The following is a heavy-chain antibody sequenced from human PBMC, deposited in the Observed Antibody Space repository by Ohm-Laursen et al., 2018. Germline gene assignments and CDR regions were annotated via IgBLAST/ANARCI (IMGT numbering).Heavy chain of an antibody. CDR1: GGSISSSSYY. CDR3: ARHAAYCGGDCYSRWFDP. CDR2: IYYSGST. J-gene: IGHJ5*02. D-gene: IGHD2-21*02. V-gene: IGHV4-39*01. Sequence: TLSLPCTVSGGSISSSSYYWGWIRQPPGKGLEWIGSIYYSGSTYYNPSLKSRVTISVDTSKNQFSLKLSSVTAADTAVYYCARHAAYCGGDCYSRWFDPWGQGALVTVSS.